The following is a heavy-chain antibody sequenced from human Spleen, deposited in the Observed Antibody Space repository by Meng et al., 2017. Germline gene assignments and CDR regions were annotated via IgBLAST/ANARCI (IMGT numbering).Heavy chain of an antibody. Sequence: GESLKISCAASGFTVSHNYMSWVRQAPGKGLEWVSVIYSGGNTYYADSVKGRFTISRDNSKNTVFLQINSLRVENTAVYYCEPPIPIPVAVGYWGQGTLVTVSS. CDR3: EPPIPIPVAVGY. CDR2: IYSGGNT. D-gene: IGHD6-19*01. V-gene: IGHV3-66*02. CDR1: GFTVSHNY. J-gene: IGHJ4*02.